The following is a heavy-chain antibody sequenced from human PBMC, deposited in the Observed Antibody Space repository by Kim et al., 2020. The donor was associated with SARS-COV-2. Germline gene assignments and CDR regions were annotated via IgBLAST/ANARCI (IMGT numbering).Heavy chain of an antibody. CDR3: ARLSYDTNGYRNFDY. Sequence: GESLKISCKGSGYSFTSYWISWVRQMPEKGLEWMGRIDPSDSYNNYSPSFQGHVTISADKSISTAYLQWSSLKASDTAMYYCARLSYDTNGYRNFDYWGQGTLVTVSS. CDR1: GYSFTSYW. J-gene: IGHJ4*02. V-gene: IGHV5-10-1*01. D-gene: IGHD3-22*01. CDR2: IDPSDSYN.